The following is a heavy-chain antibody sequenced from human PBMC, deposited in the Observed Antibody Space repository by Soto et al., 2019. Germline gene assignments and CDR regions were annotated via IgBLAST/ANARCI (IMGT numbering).Heavy chain of an antibody. CDR3: AADATAWQQMVPSDY. CDR1: GFTFTSSA. CDR2: IAVGSGYT. J-gene: IGHJ4*02. V-gene: IGHV1-58*01. Sequence: QMQLEQSGPEVKKPGTSVKVSCKASGFTFTSSAFQWVRQARGQRLEWIGWIAVGSGYTNYAQRLRARVTLTRDMSTATTCMELSRLTSEDTAIYYCAADATAWQQMVPSDYWGQGTLVTVSS. D-gene: IGHD2-8*01.